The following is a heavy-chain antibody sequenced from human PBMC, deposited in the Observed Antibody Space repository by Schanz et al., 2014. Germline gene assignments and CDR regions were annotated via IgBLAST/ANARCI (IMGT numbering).Heavy chain of an antibody. D-gene: IGHD2-21*02. CDR1: GYTFTSYA. CDR2: ISPYNGNT. Sequence: QGQLVQSGPEVKKPGASVKVSCQASGYTFTSYAVTWVRQAPGQRLEWMAYISPYNGNTNYAQKFQGRVTTTADTSTGTVYMELTGLRSDDTANYYCARNNHGTAWYFDNWGQGTLVTVSS. J-gene: IGHJ4*02. CDR3: ARNNHGTAWYFDN. V-gene: IGHV1-18*04.